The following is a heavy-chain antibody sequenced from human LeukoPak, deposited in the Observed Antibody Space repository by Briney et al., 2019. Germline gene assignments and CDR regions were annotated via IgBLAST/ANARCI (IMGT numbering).Heavy chain of an antibody. Sequence: GGSLRLSCAASGFTFSSYLMTWVRQAPGKGLEWVANIKQDGSEKYYVDSVKGRFTISRDNGKNSLYLQMNSLRAEDTAVYYCAREGSSGGPGYFDYWGQGTLVTVSS. CDR2: IKQDGSEK. CDR1: GFTFSSYL. CDR3: AREGSSGGPGYFDY. V-gene: IGHV3-7*01. J-gene: IGHJ4*02. D-gene: IGHD6-19*01.